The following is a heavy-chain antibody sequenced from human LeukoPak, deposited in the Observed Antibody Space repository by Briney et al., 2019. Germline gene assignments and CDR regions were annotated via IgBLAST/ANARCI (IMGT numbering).Heavy chain of an antibody. V-gene: IGHV1-18*01. D-gene: IGHD1-26*01. Sequence: ASVKVSCKASGYTFTSYAITWVRQAPGQGLEWMGWISAYNGYTSYAQKLQGRVTMTTDTSTSTAYMELRSLRSDDTAVYYCARGIVGATRGDYWGQGTLVTVSS. J-gene: IGHJ4*02. CDR3: ARGIVGATRGDY. CDR2: ISAYNGYT. CDR1: GYTFTSYA.